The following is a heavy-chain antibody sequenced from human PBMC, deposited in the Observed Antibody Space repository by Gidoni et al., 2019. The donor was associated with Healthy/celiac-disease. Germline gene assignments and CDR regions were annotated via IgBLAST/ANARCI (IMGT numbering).Heavy chain of an antibody. CDR2: ISDYNGNT. CDR3: ARDRVVVVPAAPYYYYYGMDV. Sequence: QVQLVQSGAEVKKPGASVKVSCKASGYTFTSSGIRWVRQAPGQGLEWMGWISDYNGNTNYAQKLQGRVTMTTDTSTSTAYMELRSLRSDDTAVYYCARDRVVVVPAAPYYYYYGMDVWGQGTTVTVSS. D-gene: IGHD2-2*01. CDR1: GYTFTSSG. V-gene: IGHV1-18*01. J-gene: IGHJ6*02.